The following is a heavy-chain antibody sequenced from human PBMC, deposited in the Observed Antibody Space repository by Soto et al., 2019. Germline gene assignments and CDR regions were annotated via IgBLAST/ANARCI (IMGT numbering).Heavy chain of an antibody. CDR1: GYTFSSYG. J-gene: IGHJ6*02. CDR3: ARDRGVPALSGMDV. D-gene: IGHD2-2*01. CDR2: ISAYNGNT. Sequence: QAQLVQSGAEVKKPGASVKVSCKASGYTFSSYGISWVRQAPGQGLEWMGWISAYNGNTNYAQKVQGRVTMTTDTSTSTADMELRSLRSDDTAVYYCARDRGVPALSGMDVWGQGTTVTVSS. V-gene: IGHV1-18*01.